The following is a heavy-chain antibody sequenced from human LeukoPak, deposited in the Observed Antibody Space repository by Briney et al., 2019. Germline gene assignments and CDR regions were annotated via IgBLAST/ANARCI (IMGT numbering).Heavy chain of an antibody. CDR2: INPNSGGT. V-gene: IGHV1-2*02. D-gene: IGHD3-3*01. CDR1: GYTFTGYY. J-gene: IGHJ5*02. CDR3: AREGCGDFWSGYCWFDP. Sequence: ASVKVSCKASGYTFTGYYMHWVRQAPGQGLEWMGWINPNSGGTNYAQKFQGRVTMTRDTSISTAYMELSRLRSDDTAVYYCAREGCGDFWSGYCWFDPWGQGTLVTVSS.